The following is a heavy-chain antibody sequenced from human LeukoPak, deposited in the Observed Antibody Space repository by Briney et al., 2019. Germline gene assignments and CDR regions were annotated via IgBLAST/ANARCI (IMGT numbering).Heavy chain of an antibody. Sequence: GASVKVSCKPSGYSFTSYGISWVRQAPGQGLEWMGWISTYNANTNYALKLQGRVTLTTDTSTSTAYMELKSLRSDDTAVYYCAREECSIGVCYPSGYWGQGTLVTVSS. CDR3: AREECSIGVCYPSGY. J-gene: IGHJ4*02. CDR1: GYSFTSYG. V-gene: IGHV1-18*01. D-gene: IGHD2-8*01. CDR2: ISTYNANT.